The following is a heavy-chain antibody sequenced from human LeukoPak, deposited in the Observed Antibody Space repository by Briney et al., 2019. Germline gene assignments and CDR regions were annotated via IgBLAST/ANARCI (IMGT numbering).Heavy chain of an antibody. CDR2: ITSSSTYI. Sequence: TGGSLRLSCAASGFTFSSYSMNWVRQAPGKGLEWVSSITSSSTYIYYADSVKGRFTISRDNAKNSLYVQMNSLRAEDTAVYYCARDFFAFGGVIALLDYWGQGTLVTVSS. CDR1: GFTFSSYS. J-gene: IGHJ4*02. D-gene: IGHD3-16*02. V-gene: IGHV3-21*01. CDR3: ARDFFAFGGVIALLDY.